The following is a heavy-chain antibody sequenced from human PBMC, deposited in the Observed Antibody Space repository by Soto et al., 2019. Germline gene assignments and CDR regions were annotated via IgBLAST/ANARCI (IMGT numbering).Heavy chain of an antibody. J-gene: IGHJ4*02. CDR2: INHSGST. Sequence: QVQLQQWGAGLLKPSETLSLTCAVYGGSFSGYYWSWIRQPPGKGLEWIGEINHSGSTNYNPSLKSRVTISVDTSKNQFSPTLSSVTAADTAVYYCARAGDIVVVVAATPSHDYGDGFDYWGQGTLVTVSS. CDR1: GGSFSGYY. CDR3: ARAGDIVVVVAATPSHDYGDGFDY. D-gene: IGHD2-15*01. V-gene: IGHV4-34*01.